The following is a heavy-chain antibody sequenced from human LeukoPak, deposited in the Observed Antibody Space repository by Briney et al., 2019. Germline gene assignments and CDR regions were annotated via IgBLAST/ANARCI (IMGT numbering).Heavy chain of an antibody. Sequence: GASVKVSCKASGYTFTGYYMHWVRQAPGQGLEWMGWINPNSGGTNYAQKFQGRVTMTRDTSISTAYVELSRLRSDDTAVYYCARDDYCSSTSCYLGYWGQGTLVTVSS. J-gene: IGHJ4*02. CDR3: ARDDYCSSTSCYLGY. CDR1: GYTFTGYY. V-gene: IGHV1-2*02. CDR2: INPNSGGT. D-gene: IGHD2-2*01.